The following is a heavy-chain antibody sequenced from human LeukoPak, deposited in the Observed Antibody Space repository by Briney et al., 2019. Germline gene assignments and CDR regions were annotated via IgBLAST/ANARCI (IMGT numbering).Heavy chain of an antibody. CDR3: ARASDPWLQLT. CDR2: IKQDGSEK. Sequence: PGGSLSLSCAASGFTFSSYAMHWVRQAPGKGLEWVGNIKQDGSEKRYADSVRGRFSISRDNAQTSLYLQMNSLRAEDTAVYYCARASDPWLQLTWGQGTLVTVS. D-gene: IGHD5-24*01. CDR1: GFTFSSYA. J-gene: IGHJ5*02. V-gene: IGHV3-7*05.